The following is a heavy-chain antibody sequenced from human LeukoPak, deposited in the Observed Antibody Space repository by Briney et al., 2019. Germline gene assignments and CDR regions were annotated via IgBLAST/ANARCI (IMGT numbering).Heavy chain of an antibody. CDR1: GYSFTTFG. D-gene: IGHD2/OR15-2a*01. Sequence: ASVKVSCKASGYSFTTFGISWVRQAPGQGLEWMGWISAYSTYTGNTNYAQQFQGRVLMTTDTSTSIAYMELRSLRSDDTAVYYCVRDLGDMAAGVFYVYWGQGTLVTVSS. CDR3: VRDLGDMAAGVFYVY. V-gene: IGHV1-18*01. CDR2: ISAYSTYTGNT. J-gene: IGHJ4*02.